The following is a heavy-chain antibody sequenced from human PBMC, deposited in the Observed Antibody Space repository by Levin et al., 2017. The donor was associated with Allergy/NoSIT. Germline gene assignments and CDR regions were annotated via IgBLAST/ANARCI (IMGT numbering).Heavy chain of an antibody. CDR1: GFTFSSYG. CDR2: ISYDGSNK. CDR3: AKDYYYDSSGYYAY. J-gene: IGHJ4*02. V-gene: IGHV3-30*18. Sequence: AGGSLRLSCAASGFTFSSYGMHWVRQAPGKGLEWVAVISYDGSNKYYADSVKGRFTISRDNSKNTLYLQMNSLRAEDTAVYYCAKDYYYDSSGYYAYWGQGTLVTVSS. D-gene: IGHD3-22*01.